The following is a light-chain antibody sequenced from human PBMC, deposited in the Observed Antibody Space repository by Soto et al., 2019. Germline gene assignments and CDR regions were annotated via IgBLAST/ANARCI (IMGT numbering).Light chain of an antibody. CDR2: DVS. CDR1: SSDVGGYNY. Sequence: QSALTQPRSVSGAPVQSVPISSTETSSDVGGYNYVSWYQQHPGNAPKLMIYDVSKRPSGVPDRFSGSKSGNTASLTISGLQAEDEDDYYCCSYAGSYVFGTGTKVTVL. CDR3: CSYAGSYV. J-gene: IGLJ1*01. V-gene: IGLV2-11*01.